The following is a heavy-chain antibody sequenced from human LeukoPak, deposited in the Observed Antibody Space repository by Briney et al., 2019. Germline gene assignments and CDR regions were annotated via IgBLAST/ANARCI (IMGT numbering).Heavy chain of an antibody. Sequence: ASVKVSCKASGYTFTSYYTHWVRQAPGQGLEWMGIIKPSGRSTLYAQKFQGRVTVTSDMSTSTVYVELSSLRSEDTAVYYCAREVPENFNFDYWGQGTLVTVSS. D-gene: IGHD2/OR15-2a*01. J-gene: IGHJ4*02. V-gene: IGHV1-46*01. CDR3: AREVPENFNFDY. CDR1: GYTFTSYY. CDR2: IKPSGRST.